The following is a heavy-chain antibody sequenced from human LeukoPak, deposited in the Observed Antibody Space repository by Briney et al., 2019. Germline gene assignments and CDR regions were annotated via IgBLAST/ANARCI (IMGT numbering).Heavy chain of an antibody. J-gene: IGHJ4*02. CDR1: GYTFTSHY. D-gene: IGHD5-18*01. CDR3: ARSTAAMVKGY. CDR2: INPSGGGT. V-gene: IGHV1-46*01. Sequence: ASVKVSCKASGYTFTSHYMHWVRQAPGQGLEWMGIINPSGGGTSYAQKFQGRVTMTRDTSTSTVYMQLSSLRSEDTAVYYCARSTAAMVKGYWGQGTLVTVSS.